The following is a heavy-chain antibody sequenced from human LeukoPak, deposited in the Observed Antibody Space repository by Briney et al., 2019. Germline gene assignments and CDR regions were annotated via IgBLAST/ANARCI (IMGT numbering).Heavy chain of an antibody. V-gene: IGHV1-2*06. D-gene: IGHD4-23*01. CDR1: GYTFTSYD. Sequence: ASVKVSCKASGYTFTSYDINWVRQAPGQGLEWMGRINPNNGGTNYAQKFQGSVTMARDTSISTAYMELSGLTSDDTAIYYCAITVVENAFDIWGQGTMVIVSS. CDR2: INPNNGGT. CDR3: AITVVENAFDI. J-gene: IGHJ3*02.